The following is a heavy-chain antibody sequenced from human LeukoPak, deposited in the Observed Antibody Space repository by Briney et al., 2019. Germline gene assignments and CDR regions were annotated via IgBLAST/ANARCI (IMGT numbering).Heavy chain of an antibody. J-gene: IGHJ6*02. CDR1: GFTFSDYY. D-gene: IGHD4-11*01. V-gene: IGHV3-11*01. CDR3: ARDDDYLSLRYYYGMDV. CDR2: ISSSGSTI. Sequence: PGGSLRLSCAASGFTFSDYYMSWIRQAPGKGLEWVSYISSSGSTIYYADSVKGRFTISRDNAKNSLYLQMNSLRAEDTAVYYCARDDDYLSLRYYYGMDVWGQGTTVTVS.